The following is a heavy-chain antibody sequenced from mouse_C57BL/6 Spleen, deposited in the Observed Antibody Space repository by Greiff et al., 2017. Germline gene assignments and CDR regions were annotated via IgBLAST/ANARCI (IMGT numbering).Heavy chain of an antibody. CDR3: ARDRSKGYFDY. V-gene: IGHV3-6*01. D-gene: IGHD1-3*01. Sequence: VQLKESGPGLVKPSQSLSLTCSVTGYSITSGYYWNWIRQFPGNKLEWMGYLSYDGSNNYNPSLKNRISITSDTSKNQCFLKLNSVTTEDTATDYCARDRSKGYFDYWGQGTTLTVSS. CDR1: GYSITSGYY. CDR2: LSYDGSN. J-gene: IGHJ2*01.